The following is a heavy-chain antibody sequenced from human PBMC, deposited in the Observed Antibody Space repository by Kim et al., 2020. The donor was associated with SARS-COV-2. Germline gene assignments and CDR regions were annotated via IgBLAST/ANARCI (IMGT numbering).Heavy chain of an antibody. J-gene: IGHJ4*02. Sequence: ADSVRGHYTISRDNDKNALYLQRNSLRAEDTAVYYCARGPNYSPFDYWGQGTLVTVSS. D-gene: IGHD4-4*01. CDR3: ARGPNYSPFDY. V-gene: IGHV3-48*03.